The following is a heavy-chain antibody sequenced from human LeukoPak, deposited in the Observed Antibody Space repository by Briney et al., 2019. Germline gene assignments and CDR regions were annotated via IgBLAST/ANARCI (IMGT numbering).Heavy chain of an antibody. CDR1: GFTFSSYG. V-gene: IGHV3-30*02. J-gene: IGHJ6*03. D-gene: IGHD6-6*01. Sequence: PGGSLRLSCAASGFTFSSYGMYWVRQAPGKGLEWVAFIRYDGSHKYYADSVKGRFTISRDNSKNTLYLQMNSLRADDTAVYYCARVRSSSSLIPIYYYYYMDVWGKGTTVTVSS. CDR2: IRYDGSHK. CDR3: ARVRSSSSLIPIYYYYYMDV.